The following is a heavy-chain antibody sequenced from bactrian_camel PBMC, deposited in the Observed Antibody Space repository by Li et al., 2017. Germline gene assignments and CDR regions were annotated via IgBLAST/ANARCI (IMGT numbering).Heavy chain of an antibody. Sequence: HVQLVESGGGSVQAGGSLRLSCAFSGYTYSGHCMGWFRQAPGKEREFVSGIDRGSTTYADSVKGRFTFSQDNAKITACLQMNSLKPEDTAMYYCLIWRETGDGPHHVGGQGTQVTVS. CDR1: GYTYSGHC. CDR2: IDRGST. V-gene: IGHV3S60*01. D-gene: IGHD7*01. J-gene: IGHJ4*01. CDR3: LIWRETGDGPHHV.